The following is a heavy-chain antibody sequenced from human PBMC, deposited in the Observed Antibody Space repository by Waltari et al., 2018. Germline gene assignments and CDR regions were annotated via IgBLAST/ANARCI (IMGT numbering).Heavy chain of an antibody. CDR2: ISGGGGNT. CDR3: AKEHTVTGARPFDY. D-gene: IGHD1-20*01. J-gene: IGHJ4*02. V-gene: IGHV3-23*01. CDR1: GFSCRDGR. Sequence: EVHLLESGGVLTRPGGSLRLSCAASGFSCRDGRMSWVRQAPGKGLEWVSSISGGGGNTYYAASVEGRFIISRDNSKNTVSLEMTSLRAEDTAIYYCAKEHTVTGARPFDYWGRGTLVTVSS.